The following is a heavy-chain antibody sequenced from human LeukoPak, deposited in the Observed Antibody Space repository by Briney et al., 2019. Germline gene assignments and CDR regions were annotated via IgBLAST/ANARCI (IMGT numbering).Heavy chain of an antibody. Sequence: ASVKVSCKASGYILTDYYIHWVRQAPGQGLEWMGWINTNTGNPTYAQGFTGRFVFSLDTSVSTAYLQISSLKAEDTAVYYCAREGGRSMGGFPDPSNWFDPWGQGTLVTVSS. J-gene: IGHJ5*02. V-gene: IGHV7-4-1*02. CDR3: AREGGRSMGGFPDPSNWFDP. CDR1: GYILTDYY. D-gene: IGHD2-15*01. CDR2: INTNTGNP.